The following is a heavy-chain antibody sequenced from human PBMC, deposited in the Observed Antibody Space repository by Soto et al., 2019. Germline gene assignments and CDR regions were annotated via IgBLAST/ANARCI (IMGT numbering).Heavy chain of an antibody. J-gene: IGHJ6*02. CDR1: GGTFSNYA. D-gene: IGHD6-13*01. V-gene: IGHV1-69*01. CDR3: PRALYSSTWSYYYYGMDV. CDR2: FIPVFDST. Sequence: QVQLVQSGAEVKKPGSSVTVSCKASGGTFSNYAINWVRQAPGQGLEWLGGFIPVFDSTRYAQKFLGRVTITADESTSTAYMELSSLRSEDTAVYYCPRALYSSTWSYYYYGMDVWGQGTTVTVSS.